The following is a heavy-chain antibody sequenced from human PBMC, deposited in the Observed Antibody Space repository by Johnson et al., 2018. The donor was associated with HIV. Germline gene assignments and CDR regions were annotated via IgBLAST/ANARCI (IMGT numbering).Heavy chain of an antibody. V-gene: IGHV3-15*01. J-gene: IGHJ3*01. CDR3: TTGGVSSGYYFFH. Sequence: VYLVESGGGLVQPGGSLRLSCAASGFTFSNAWMTWVRQAPGKGLEWVGRIKSKTDGGTTDYAALVKGRFSISRDDSKNTLFLQMNSLKTEDTAVYYCTTGGVSSGYYFFHWGQGTMVTVSS. CDR1: GFTFSNAW. CDR2: IKSKTDGGTT. D-gene: IGHD3-22*01.